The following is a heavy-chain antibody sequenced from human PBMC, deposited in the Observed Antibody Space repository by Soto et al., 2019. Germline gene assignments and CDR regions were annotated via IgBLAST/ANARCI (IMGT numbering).Heavy chain of an antibody. D-gene: IGHD3-10*01. Sequence: QVQLVESGGGVVQPGRSLRLYCAASGFTFSSYGMHWVRQAPGKGLEWVAVISYDGNNKYYADSVKGRFTISRDNSKNTLYLQMNSLRAEDTAVYYCAKTDRKLPLWFTIGDVWGQGTTVTVSS. V-gene: IGHV3-30*18. J-gene: IGHJ6*02. CDR1: GFTFSSYG. CDR3: AKTDRKLPLWFTIGDV. CDR2: ISYDGNNK.